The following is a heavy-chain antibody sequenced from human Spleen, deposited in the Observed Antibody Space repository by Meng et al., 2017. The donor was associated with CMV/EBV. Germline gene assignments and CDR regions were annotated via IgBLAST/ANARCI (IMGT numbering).Heavy chain of an antibody. CDR1: GFRFSSYS. CDR3: AGGLAYNYGSGGDY. V-gene: IGHV3-21*01. Sequence: GESLKISCAASGFRFSSYSMNWVRQAPGKGLEWVSSISSSSNVIYYADALKGRFTISRDNAKNSVFLQMSSLRADGTAVYYCAGGLAYNYGSGGDYWGQGTLVTVSS. CDR2: ISSSSNVI. J-gene: IGHJ4*02. D-gene: IGHD3-10*01.